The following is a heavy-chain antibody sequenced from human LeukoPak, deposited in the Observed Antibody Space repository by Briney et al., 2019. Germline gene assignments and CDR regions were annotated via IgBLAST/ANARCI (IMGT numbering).Heavy chain of an antibody. CDR2: ITGSGGST. CDR1: GFTFSTYA. CDR3: AKGVVPAAANWFHP. V-gene: IGHV3-23*01. Sequence: GGSLRLSCAVSGFTFSTYAMSWVRQAPGKGLEWVSVITGSGGSTYYADSVRGRFTISRDNSKNTLYLQMDSLRVEDTALYYCAKGVVPAAANWFHPWGQGTLVTVSS. D-gene: IGHD2-2*01. J-gene: IGHJ5*02.